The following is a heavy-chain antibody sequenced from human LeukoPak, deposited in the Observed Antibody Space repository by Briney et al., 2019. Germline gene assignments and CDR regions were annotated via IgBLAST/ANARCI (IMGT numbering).Heavy chain of an antibody. CDR1: GGSINTYY. D-gene: IGHD3-3*01. CDR2: IYTRGGT. CDR3: ASTPAAGYDFWSVDY. Sequence: PSETLSLTCTVSGGSINTYYWSWIRQPAGKGLEWIGRIYTRGGTNYNPSLKSRVTMSVDTSKNQFSLKLSSVTAADTAVYYCASTPAAGYDFWSVDYWGQGALVTVSS. V-gene: IGHV4-4*07. J-gene: IGHJ4*02.